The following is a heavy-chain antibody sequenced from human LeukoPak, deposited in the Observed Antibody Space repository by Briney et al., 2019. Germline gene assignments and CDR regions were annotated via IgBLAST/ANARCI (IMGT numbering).Heavy chain of an antibody. V-gene: IGHV3-30*18. J-gene: IGHJ6*03. CDR1: GFTFSSYG. Sequence: GGSLRLSCAASGFTFSSYGMHWVRQAPGKGLEWVAVISYDGSNKYYADCVKGRFAISRDNSKNTLYLQMNSLRAEDTAVYYCAKDYRVGYCSSTSCSDREKYYYYYYMDVWGKGTTVTISS. D-gene: IGHD2-2*01. CDR3: AKDYRVGYCSSTSCSDREKYYYYYYMDV. CDR2: ISYDGSNK.